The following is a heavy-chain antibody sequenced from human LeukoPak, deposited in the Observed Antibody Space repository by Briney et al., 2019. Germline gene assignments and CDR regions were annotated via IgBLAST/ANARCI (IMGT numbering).Heavy chain of an antibody. V-gene: IGHV3-30*03. CDR2: ISYDGSNK. CDR3: VRGMDYNAFDI. CDR1: GFTFSSYG. D-gene: IGHD3-10*01. J-gene: IGHJ3*02. Sequence: GGSLRLSCAASGFTFSSYGMHWVRQAPGKGLEWVAVISYDGSNKYYADSVKGRFTISRDNAKNTLYLQMNSLRADDTAVYYCVRGMDYNAFDIWGQGTMVTVSS.